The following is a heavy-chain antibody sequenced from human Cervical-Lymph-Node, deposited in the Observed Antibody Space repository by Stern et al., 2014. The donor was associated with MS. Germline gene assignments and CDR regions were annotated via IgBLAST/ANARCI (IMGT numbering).Heavy chain of an antibody. V-gene: IGHV3-7*01. CDR1: GFTFSTYW. CDR3: ARDPADYCTRTSCVYYYGLDV. CDR2: IKKDGDEK. Sequence: EVQLVESGGGLVQPGGSLRLSCAASGFTFSTYWMTWVRQAPGKGLEWVGNIKKDGDEKYYGDTVKDRFTISRDNGKNSLYLQMNSLRAEDTAVYYCARDPADYCTRTSCVYYYGLDVWGQGTTVTVSS. J-gene: IGHJ6*02. D-gene: IGHD2-2*01.